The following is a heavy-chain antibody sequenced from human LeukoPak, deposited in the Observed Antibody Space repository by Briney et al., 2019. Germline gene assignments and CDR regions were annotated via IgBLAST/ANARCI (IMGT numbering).Heavy chain of an antibody. J-gene: IGHJ5*02. CDR1: GGTLTSHG. CDR2: IIPIRNAV. CDR3: ARFSSGWTSYNWFDP. D-gene: IGHD6-19*01. Sequence: ASVKVSCKASGGTLTSHGISWVRQAPGQGLEWMGRIIPIRNAVNYAQKFQGRLTITAETSTSTAYMDLSSLRSEDTAVYYCARFSSGWTSYNWFDPWGQGTLVTVSS. V-gene: IGHV1-69*04.